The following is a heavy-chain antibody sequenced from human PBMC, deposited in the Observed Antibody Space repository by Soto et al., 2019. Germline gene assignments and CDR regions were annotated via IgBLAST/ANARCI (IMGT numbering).Heavy chain of an antibody. Sequence: QLQLVQSGAEVKEPGSSVKVSCQASGSTLSTYGVTWVRQAPGQGLEWMGGIIPVFGTTTYAQKFQGRVTITADESTNSAYLEVNSLRSEDTAVYFCARIGMALVTAGWFDPWGQGTLVTVSS. V-gene: IGHV1-69*01. CDR2: IIPVFGTT. CDR3: ARIGMALVTAGWFDP. J-gene: IGHJ5*02. D-gene: IGHD2-21*02. CDR1: GSTLSTYG.